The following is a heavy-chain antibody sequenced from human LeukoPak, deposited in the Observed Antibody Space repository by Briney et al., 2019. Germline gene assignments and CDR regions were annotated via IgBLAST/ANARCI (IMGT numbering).Heavy chain of an antibody. V-gene: IGHV3-74*01. CDR1: GFTFRNYW. Sequence: RPGGSLRLSCEASGFTFRNYWMHWVRQAPGKGLVWVSRINSDGSSTNYADSVKGRFTVSRDNAKNTLYLQMNSLRVEDTAVYHCARVFPYTVTTLGYWGRGTLVTVSS. CDR2: INSDGSST. CDR3: ARVFPYTVTTLGY. D-gene: IGHD4-17*01. J-gene: IGHJ4*02.